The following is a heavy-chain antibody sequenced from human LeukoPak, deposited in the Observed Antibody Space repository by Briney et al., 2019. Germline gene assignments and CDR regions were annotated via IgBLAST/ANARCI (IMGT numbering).Heavy chain of an antibody. D-gene: IGHD3-22*01. CDR1: GGSISSGSYY. CDR2: IYTSGST. V-gene: IGHV4-61*02. Sequence: SETLSLTCTVSGGSISSGSYYWSWIRQPAGKGLEWIGRIYTSGSTNYNPSLKSRVTISVDTSKNQFSLKLSSVTAADTAVYCCARGATYYYDSSGYPFDYWGQGTLVTVSS. J-gene: IGHJ4*02. CDR3: ARGATYYYDSSGYPFDY.